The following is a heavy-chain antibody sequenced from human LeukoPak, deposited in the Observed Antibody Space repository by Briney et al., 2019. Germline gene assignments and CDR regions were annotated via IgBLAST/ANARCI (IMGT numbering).Heavy chain of an antibody. CDR1: GGSISSGGYY. CDR2: IYHSGST. CDR3: ASANSSSSHPFDC. J-gene: IGHJ4*02. D-gene: IGHD6-13*01. V-gene: IGHV4-30-2*01. Sequence: SETLSLTCTVSGGSISSGGYYWSWIRQPPGKGLEWIGYIYHSGSTYYNPSLKSRVTISVDRSKNQFSLKLSSVTAADTAVYYCASANSSSSHPFDCWGQGTLVTVSS.